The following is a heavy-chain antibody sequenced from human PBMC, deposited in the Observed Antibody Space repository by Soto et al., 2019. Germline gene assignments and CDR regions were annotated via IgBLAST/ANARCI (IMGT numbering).Heavy chain of an antibody. Sequence: LMNPTGTIVLACGFSGFLLITGGLRVSGIRQPPWKALEWLARIDWDDDKFYSTSLKTRLTISKDTSKNQVVLTMTNMDPVDTATYYCARTPNYDSSGLDAFDIWGQGTMVTVSS. CDR1: GFLLITGGLR. D-gene: IGHD3-22*01. CDR3: ARTPNYDSSGLDAFDI. J-gene: IGHJ3*02. CDR2: IDWDDDK. V-gene: IGHV2-70*04.